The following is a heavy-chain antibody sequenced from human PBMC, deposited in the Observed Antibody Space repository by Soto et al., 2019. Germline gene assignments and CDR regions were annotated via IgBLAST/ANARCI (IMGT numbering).Heavy chain of an antibody. J-gene: IGHJ4*02. Sequence: SVKVSCKASGCTFSSYTISWVRQAPGQGLEWMGRIIPILGIANYAQKFQGRVTITADKSTSTAYMELSSLRSEDTAVYYCAISYSSSWYFYWGQGTLVTVSS. V-gene: IGHV1-69*02. CDR2: IIPILGIA. D-gene: IGHD6-13*01. CDR1: GCTFSSYT. CDR3: AISYSSSWYFY.